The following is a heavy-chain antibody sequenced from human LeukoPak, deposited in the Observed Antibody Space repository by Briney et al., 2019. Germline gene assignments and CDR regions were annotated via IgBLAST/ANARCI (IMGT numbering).Heavy chain of an antibody. J-gene: IGHJ4*02. Sequence: GSLRLSCAASGFTFSSYSMNWVRQAPGKGLEWIGSIYYSGSTYYNPSLKSRVTISVDTSKNQFSLKLSSVTAADTAVYYCASHLYFDYWGQGTLVTVSS. CDR2: IYYSGST. CDR1: GFTFSSYSMN. CDR3: ASHLYFDY. V-gene: IGHV4-59*05.